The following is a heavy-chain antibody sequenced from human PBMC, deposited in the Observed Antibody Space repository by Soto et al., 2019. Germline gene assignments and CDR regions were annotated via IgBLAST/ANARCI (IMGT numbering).Heavy chain of an antibody. J-gene: IGHJ4*02. D-gene: IGHD3-10*01. Sequence: PGGSLRLSCSASGFAFSTYSMHWVRQAPGKGLEYVSVISNKGGSTYYADSVKDRFIISRDNSKNTLYLQMSSLRADDTAVYHCVKPSTPLEELLWFGDLYYFDSWGQGTLVTVSS. CDR3: VKPSTPLEELLWFGDLYYFDS. V-gene: IGHV3-64D*08. CDR2: ISNKGGST. CDR1: GFAFSTYS.